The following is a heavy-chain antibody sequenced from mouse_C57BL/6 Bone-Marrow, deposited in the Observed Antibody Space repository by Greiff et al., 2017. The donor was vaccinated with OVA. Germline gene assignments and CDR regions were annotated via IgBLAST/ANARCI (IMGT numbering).Heavy chain of an antibody. J-gene: IGHJ3*01. Sequence: VQLQQSGAELVRPGASVKLSCTASGFNIKDDYMHWVKQRPEQGLEWIGWIGPENGDTEYASKFQGKATITADTSSNTAYLQLSSLTSEDTAVYYCTTGFITTVGPVSVGGQGTLVTVSA. D-gene: IGHD1-1*01. V-gene: IGHV14-4*01. CDR2: IGPENGDT. CDR3: TTGFITTVGPVSV. CDR1: GFNIKDDY.